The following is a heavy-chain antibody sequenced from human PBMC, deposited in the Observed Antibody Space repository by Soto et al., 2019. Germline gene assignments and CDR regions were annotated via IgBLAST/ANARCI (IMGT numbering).Heavy chain of an antibody. V-gene: IGHV4-34*01. CDR3: ASPLRFGELPH. D-gene: IGHD3-10*01. CDR1: GGSFSGYY. CDR2: INHSGST. J-gene: IGHJ4*02. Sequence: SETLSLTCAVYGGSFSGYYWSWIRQPPGKGLEWIGEINHSGSTNYNPSLKSRVTISVDTSKNQFSLKLSSVTAADTAVYYCASPLRFGELPHGGQGTLATVPS.